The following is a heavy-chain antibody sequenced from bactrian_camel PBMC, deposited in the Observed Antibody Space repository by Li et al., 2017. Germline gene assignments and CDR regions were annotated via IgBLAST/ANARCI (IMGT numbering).Heavy chain of an antibody. J-gene: IGHJ4*01. CDR2: ISHDGSST. V-gene: IGHV3-2*01. CDR3: ANALMEY. CDR1: GLILSSYY. Sequence: HVQLVESGGGLVQPGGSLRLSCVASGLILSSYYMGWVRQAPGKGLEWVSTISHDGSSTYYADSVKGRFTISRDNAKNSLTLQLSSLKTEDTAMYYCANALMEYWGQGTQVTVS. D-gene: IGHD1*01.